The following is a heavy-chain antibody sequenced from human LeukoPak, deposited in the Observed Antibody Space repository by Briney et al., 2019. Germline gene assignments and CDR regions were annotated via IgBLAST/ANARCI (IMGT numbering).Heavy chain of an antibody. CDR1: GYTFTSYD. D-gene: IGHD3-9*01. J-gene: IGHJ4*02. CDR3: ARSFDGEGYFDY. V-gene: IGHV1-8*01. Sequence: ASVNVSCKASGYTFTSYDINWVRQATGQGLEWMGWMNPNSGNTGYAQKFQGRVTMTRNNSISTAYMELSSLGSEDAAVYYCARSFDGEGYFDYWGQGTLVTVSS. CDR2: MNPNSGNT.